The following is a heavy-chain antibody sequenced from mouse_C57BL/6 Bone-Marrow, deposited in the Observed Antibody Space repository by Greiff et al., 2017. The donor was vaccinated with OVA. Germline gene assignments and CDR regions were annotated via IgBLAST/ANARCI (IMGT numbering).Heavy chain of an antibody. J-gene: IGHJ3*01. V-gene: IGHV1-82*01. CDR1: GYAFSSSW. CDR3: ARLLRSFAY. Sequence: VKLMESGPELVKPGASVKISCKASGYAFSSSWMNWVKQRPGKGLEWIGRIYPGDGDTNYNGKFKGKATLTADKSSSTAYMQLSSLTSEDSAVYFCARLLRSFAYWGQGTLVTVSA. CDR2: IYPGDGDT. D-gene: IGHD1-1*01.